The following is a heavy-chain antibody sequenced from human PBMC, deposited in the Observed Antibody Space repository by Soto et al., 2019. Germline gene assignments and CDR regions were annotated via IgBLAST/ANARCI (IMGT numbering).Heavy chain of an antibody. Sequence: EVQLLESGGGLVQPGGSLRLSCAASGFTFSNYAMSWVRQAPGKGLEWVSGISGSSGTTYYADSVKGRFTISRDNSNNTLFLQMNSLRAEDTAVYYCAKDSYGSGIHFYYYYYMDVWGKGTTVTVSS. CDR3: AKDSYGSGIHFYYYYYMDV. D-gene: IGHD3-10*01. CDR2: ISGSSGTT. V-gene: IGHV3-23*01. J-gene: IGHJ6*03. CDR1: GFTFSNYA.